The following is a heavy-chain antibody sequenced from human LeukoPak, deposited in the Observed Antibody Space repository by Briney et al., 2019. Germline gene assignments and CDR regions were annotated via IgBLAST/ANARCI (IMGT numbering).Heavy chain of an antibody. Sequence: PGGSLRLSCAASGFTFSSYAMHWVRQAPGKGLVWVAVISYDGSNKYYADSVKGRFTISRDNSKNTLYLQMNSLRAEDTAVYYCATERLQRENYWGQGTLVTVSS. CDR1: GFTFSSYA. J-gene: IGHJ4*02. D-gene: IGHD1-26*01. CDR3: ATERLQRENY. CDR2: ISYDGSNK. V-gene: IGHV3-30-3*01.